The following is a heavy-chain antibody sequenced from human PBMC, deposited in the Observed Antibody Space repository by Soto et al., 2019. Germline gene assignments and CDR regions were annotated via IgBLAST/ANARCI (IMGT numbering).Heavy chain of an antibody. V-gene: IGHV1-18*01. CDR2: ISAYNGNT. J-gene: IGHJ5*02. CDR3: ARVRGAVAGTGWFDP. CDR1: GYTFTSYG. D-gene: IGHD6-19*01. Sequence: ASVKVSCKASGYTFTSYGISWVRQAPGQGLEWKGWISAYNGNTNYAQKLQGRVTMTTDTSTSTAYMELRSLRSDDTAVYYCARVRGAVAGTGWFDPWGQGTLVTVSS.